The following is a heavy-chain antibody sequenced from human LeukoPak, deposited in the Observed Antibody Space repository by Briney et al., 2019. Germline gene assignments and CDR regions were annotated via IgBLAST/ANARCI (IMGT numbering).Heavy chain of an antibody. D-gene: IGHD1-7*01. CDR2: IYINGDT. J-gene: IGHJ5*02. CDR3: AKTARTFAS. V-gene: IGHV4-4*09. Sequence: SETLSLTCTVSGDSISSFYWSWIREAPGKGLECIGFIYINGDTSYNPSLRGRATLSLDTSKNQFSLRLTSVTAADTAVYYCAKTARTFASWGPGTLVTVSS. CDR1: GDSISSFY.